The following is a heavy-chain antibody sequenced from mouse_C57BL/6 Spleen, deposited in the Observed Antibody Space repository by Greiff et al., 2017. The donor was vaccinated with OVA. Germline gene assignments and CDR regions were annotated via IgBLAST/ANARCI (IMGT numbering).Heavy chain of an antibody. CDR1: GFTFSDYG. Sequence: EVKLVESGGGLVKPGGSLKLSCAASGFTFSDYGMHWVRQAPEKGLEWVAYISSGSSTIYYADTVKGRFTIARDNAKNTLFLQMTSLRSEDTAMYYCARTTLYYYGSSPYYFDYWGQGTTLTVSS. CDR3: ARTTLYYYGSSPYYFDY. J-gene: IGHJ2*01. CDR2: ISSGSSTI. V-gene: IGHV5-17*01. D-gene: IGHD1-1*01.